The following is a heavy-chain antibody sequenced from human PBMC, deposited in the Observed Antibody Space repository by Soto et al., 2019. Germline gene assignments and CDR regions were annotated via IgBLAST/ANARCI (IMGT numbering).Heavy chain of an antibody. CDR1: GLTFSSYW. J-gene: IGHJ6*02. Sequence: GGSLRLSCAASGLTFSSYWMSWVRQAPGKGLEWVANIKQDGSEKYYVDSVKGRFTISRDNAKNSLYLQMNSLRAEDTAVYYCARAEGCSSTSCYLYYYYYYGMDVWGQGTTVTVSS. D-gene: IGHD2-2*01. CDR2: IKQDGSEK. V-gene: IGHV3-7*01. CDR3: ARAEGCSSTSCYLYYYYYYGMDV.